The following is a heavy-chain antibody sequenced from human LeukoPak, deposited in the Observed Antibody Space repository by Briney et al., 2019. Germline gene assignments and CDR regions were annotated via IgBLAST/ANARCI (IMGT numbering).Heavy chain of an antibody. CDR2: ISSSSSYI. CDR1: GFTFSSYS. V-gene: IGHV3-21*01. J-gene: IGHJ4*02. D-gene: IGHD5-18*01. CDR3: AREGVGVDTAMVKDY. Sequence: GGSLRLSCAASGFTFSSYSMNWVHQAPGKGLEWVSSISSSSSYIYYADSVKGRFTISRDNAKNSLYLQMNSLRAEDTAVYYCAREGVGVDTAMVKDYWGQGTLVTVSS.